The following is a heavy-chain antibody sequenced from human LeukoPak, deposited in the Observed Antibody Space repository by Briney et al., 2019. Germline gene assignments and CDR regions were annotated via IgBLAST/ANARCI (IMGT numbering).Heavy chain of an antibody. J-gene: IGHJ4*02. V-gene: IGHV3-23*01. CDR2: ISGSGGST. CDR3: AKGGLGYCSSTSCYDPPFDY. CDR1: GFTFSINA. Sequence: GGSLRLSCAASGFTFSINAMSWVRQAPGKGLEWVSAISGSGGSTYYADSVKGRFTISRDNSKNTLYLQMNSLRAEDTAVYYCAKGGLGYCSSTSCYDPPFDYWGQGTLVTVSS. D-gene: IGHD2-2*01.